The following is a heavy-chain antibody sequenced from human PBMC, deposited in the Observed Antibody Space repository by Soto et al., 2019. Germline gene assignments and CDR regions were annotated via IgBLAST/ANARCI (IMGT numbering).Heavy chain of an antibody. V-gene: IGHV4-34*01. CDR2: INHSGST. J-gene: IGHJ4*02. CDR1: GGSFSGYY. D-gene: IGHD2-15*01. CDR3: ARADADIVVVVAARGFDY. Sequence: QVQLQQWGAGLLKPSETLSLTCAVYGGSFSGYYWSWIRQPPGKGLEWIGEINHSGSTNYNPSLKSRVTISVDTSKNQFSLELSSVTAADTAVYYCARADADIVVVVAARGFDYWGQGTLVTVSS.